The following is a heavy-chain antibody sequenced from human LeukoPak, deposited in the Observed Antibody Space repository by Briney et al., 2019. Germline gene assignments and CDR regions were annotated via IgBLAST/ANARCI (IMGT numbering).Heavy chain of an antibody. J-gene: IGHJ6*03. V-gene: IGHV1-8*02. CDR2: MNPNSGNT. Sequence: ASVKVSCKASGYSFVLYGINWVRQATGQGLEWMGWMNPNSGNTGYAKKFQGRVTMTRNTSISTAYMELSSLRSEDTAVYYCARQDARVRGVIMGIYYYYYMDVWGKGTTVTISS. CDR1: GYSFVLYG. D-gene: IGHD3-10*01. CDR3: ARQDARVRGVIMGIYYYYYMDV.